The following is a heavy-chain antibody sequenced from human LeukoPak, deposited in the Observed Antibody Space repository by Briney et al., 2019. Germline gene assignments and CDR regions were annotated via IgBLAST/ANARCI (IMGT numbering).Heavy chain of an antibody. CDR2: ISAYNGNT. D-gene: IGHD1-26*01. CDR3: ARAGYSRFVDDLDY. Sequence: ASVKVSCKASGYIFTNYGINWVRQAPGQGLEWMGWISAYNGNTKYTRKLQDRVTMTTDSSTSTAYMELKTLRSDDTAVYFCARAGYSRFVDDLDYWGQGTLVIVSS. J-gene: IGHJ4*02. CDR1: GYIFTNYG. V-gene: IGHV1-18*01.